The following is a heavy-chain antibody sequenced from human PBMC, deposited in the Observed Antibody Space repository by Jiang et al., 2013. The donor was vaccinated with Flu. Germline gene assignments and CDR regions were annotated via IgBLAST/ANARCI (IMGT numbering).Heavy chain of an antibody. D-gene: IGHD5-12*01. J-gene: IGHJ4*02. Sequence: WMGWINAGNGNTKYSQRFQGRVTITRDTSASTAYMELSSLRSEDTAVYYCARGGYSGYDDSYFDYWGQGTLVTVSS. CDR3: ARGGYSGYDDSYFDY. CDR2: INAGNGNT. V-gene: IGHV1-3*01.